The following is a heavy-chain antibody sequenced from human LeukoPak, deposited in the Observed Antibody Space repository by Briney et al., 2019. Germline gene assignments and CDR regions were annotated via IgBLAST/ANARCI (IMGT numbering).Heavy chain of an antibody. V-gene: IGHV4-59*01. CDR3: ARDISYGKGYFDY. D-gene: IGHD5-18*01. Sequence: SETLSLTCTVSGGSISSYYWSWIRQPPGKGLEWIGYIYYSGSTYYNPSLKSRVTISVDTSKNQFSLKLSSVTAADTAVYYCARDISYGKGYFDYWGQGTLVTVSS. CDR1: GGSISSYY. J-gene: IGHJ4*02. CDR2: IYYSGST.